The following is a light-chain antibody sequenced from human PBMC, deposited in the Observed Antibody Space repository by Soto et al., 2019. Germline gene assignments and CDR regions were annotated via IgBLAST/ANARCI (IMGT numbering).Light chain of an antibody. V-gene: IGKV3-20*01. Sequence: PGGRATLSCRASESISSHYIAWYQHKPGQAPRLLIFGASTRATGIPDRFSGSWSGTDFTLTISRLEPEDFAMYYCQNFGDSPFTFGPGTKVDIK. CDR2: GAS. J-gene: IGKJ3*01. CDR3: QNFGDSPFT. CDR1: ESISSHY.